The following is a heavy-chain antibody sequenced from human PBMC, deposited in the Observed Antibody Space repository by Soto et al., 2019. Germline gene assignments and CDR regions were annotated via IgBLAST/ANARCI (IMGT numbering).Heavy chain of an antibody. V-gene: IGHV4-61*05. J-gene: IGHJ4*02. D-gene: IGHD6-13*01. CDR1: GGSISSSSYY. CDR3: ARYRREAVAGYTLDN. CDR2: VYNSGST. Sequence: SETLSLTCTVSGGSISSSSYYWGWIRQPPGKGLEWIGYVYNSGSTNYNPSLKSRVTISEDTSKSQFSLKVNSMTAADTAVYYCARYRREAVAGYTLDNWGQGILVTAPQ.